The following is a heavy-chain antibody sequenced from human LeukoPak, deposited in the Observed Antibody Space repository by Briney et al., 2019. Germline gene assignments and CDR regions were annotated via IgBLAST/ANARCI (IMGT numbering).Heavy chain of an antibody. J-gene: IGHJ4*02. CDR1: GGSINNYY. V-gene: IGHV4-59*01. CDR2: IYYSGSA. CDR3: ARNGDYYEKSGYYYLFDF. Sequence: SETLSLTCTVSGGSINNYYWSWIRQPPGKGLEYIGYIYYSGSANYIPSLKSRVTISVDPSKNQFSLKLSSVNAADTAVYYCARNGDYYEKSGYYYLFDFWGQGTLVTVSS. D-gene: IGHD3-22*01.